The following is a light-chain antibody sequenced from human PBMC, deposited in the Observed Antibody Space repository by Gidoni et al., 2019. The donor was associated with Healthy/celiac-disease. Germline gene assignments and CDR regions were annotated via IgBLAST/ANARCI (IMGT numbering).Light chain of an antibody. V-gene: IGKV3-11*01. Sequence: EIVLTQSPATLSLSPGERATLSCRASQSVSSYLAWYQQKPGQAPRLLIYAASNRATGIPARFSGSGSGTDFTLTISRLEPEDFAVYYCQQRSNWTFGQGTKVEIK. J-gene: IGKJ1*01. CDR3: QQRSNWT. CDR2: AAS. CDR1: QSVSSY.